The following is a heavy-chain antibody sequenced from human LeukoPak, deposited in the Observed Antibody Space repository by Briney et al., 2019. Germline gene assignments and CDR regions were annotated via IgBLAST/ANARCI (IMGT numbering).Heavy chain of an antibody. CDR1: GFTFSSYS. J-gene: IGHJ6*02. Sequence: PGGSLRLSCAASGFTFSSYSMSWVRQAPGKGLEWVANIKHDGSEKYYVDSVKGRFTISRDNAKNSLYLQMNSLRAEDTAVYYCARDVLLITGTFYYYYYGMDVWGQGTTVTVSS. V-gene: IGHV3-7*01. D-gene: IGHD1-7*01. CDR2: IKHDGSEK. CDR3: ARDVLLITGTFYYYYYGMDV.